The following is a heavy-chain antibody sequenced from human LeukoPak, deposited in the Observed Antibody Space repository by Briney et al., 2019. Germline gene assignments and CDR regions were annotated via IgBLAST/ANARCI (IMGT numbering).Heavy chain of an antibody. CDR1: GFTFSGYS. CDR3: ARVSGDDYGGYPDD. J-gene: IGHJ4*02. Sequence: PGGSLRLSCAASGFTFSGYSMNSVRQAPGKGLERVSSITSSSSYIYNAESAKGRFSISRDNAKTSLYLHMNILRVEDTAVYYCARVSGDDYGGYPDDWGQGTLVTVSS. D-gene: IGHD4-17*01. V-gene: IGHV3-21*01. CDR2: ITSSSSYI.